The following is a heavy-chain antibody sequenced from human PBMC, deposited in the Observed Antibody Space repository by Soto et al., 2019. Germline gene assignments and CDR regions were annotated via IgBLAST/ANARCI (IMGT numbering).Heavy chain of an antibody. J-gene: IGHJ6*02. V-gene: IGHV1-69*13. CDR3: NQWLVRRGYYYYYGMDV. CDR1: GGTFSSYA. CDR2: IIPIFGTA. Sequence: SVKVSCKASGGTFSSYAISWVRQAPGQGLEWMGGIIPIFGTANYAQKFQGRVTITADESTSTAYMELSSLRSEDTAVYYCNQWLVRRGYYYYYGMDVWGQGTTVTVSS. D-gene: IGHD6-19*01.